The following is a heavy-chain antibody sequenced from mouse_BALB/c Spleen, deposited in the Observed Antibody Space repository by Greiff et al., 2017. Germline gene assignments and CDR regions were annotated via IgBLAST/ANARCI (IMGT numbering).Heavy chain of an antibody. Sequence: QVQLQQSGAELMKPGASVKISCKATGYTFSSYWIEWVKQRPGHGLEWIGEILPGSGSTNYNEKFKGKATFTADTSSNTAYMQLSSLTSEDSAVYYCALITTVEGFAYWGQGTLVTVSA. V-gene: IGHV1-9*01. CDR2: ILPGSGST. CDR3: ALITTVEGFAY. D-gene: IGHD1-1*01. J-gene: IGHJ3*01. CDR1: GYTFSSYW.